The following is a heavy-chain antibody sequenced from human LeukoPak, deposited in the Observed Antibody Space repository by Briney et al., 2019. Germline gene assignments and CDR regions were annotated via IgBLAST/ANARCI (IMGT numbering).Heavy chain of an antibody. D-gene: IGHD3-10*01. V-gene: IGHV3-66*01. CDR3: AREGYASGTRYGMDV. CDR1: GFTVTNNY. CDR2: IYAGGTT. Sequence: GGSLRLSCAASGFTVTNNYMSWVRQAPGKGLEWVPVIYAGGTTSYADSVKGRFTISRDSSKNTLYLQMNSLRAEDTAVYYCAREGYASGTRYGMDVWGRGTTVTVSS. J-gene: IGHJ6*02.